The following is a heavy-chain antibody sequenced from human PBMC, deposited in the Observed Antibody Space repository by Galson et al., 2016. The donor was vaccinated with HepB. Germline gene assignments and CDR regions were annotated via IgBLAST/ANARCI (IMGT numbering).Heavy chain of an antibody. CDR2: IYSIGTT. CDR3: AGDRCSDGPCYAGYDY. J-gene: IGHJ4*02. V-gene: IGHV4-59*11. Sequence: SETLSLTCTVSSDSISSHYWSWIRQPPGKGLEWIGYIYSIGTTNYNPSLKSRATISVDTSKNQSSLKLSSVTAADTAMNSCAGDRCSDGPCYAGYDYWGRGTLVTVSS. CDR1: SDSISSHY. D-gene: IGHD2-15*01.